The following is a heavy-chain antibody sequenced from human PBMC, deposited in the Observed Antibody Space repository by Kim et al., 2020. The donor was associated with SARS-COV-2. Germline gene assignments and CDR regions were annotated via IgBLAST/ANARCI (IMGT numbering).Heavy chain of an antibody. CDR3: TRDRKSGSYHCGMDV. D-gene: IGHD1-26*01. CDR1: GFTFGDYA. CDR2: IRSKAYGGTT. V-gene: IGHV3-49*04. J-gene: IGHJ6*02. Sequence: GGSLRLSCTASGFTFGDYAMSWVRQAPGKGLEWVGFIRSKAYGGTTEYAASVKGKFTISRDDSKSIAYLQIKSLKTADTAVYYGTRDRKSGSYHCGMDVWGQGTTVTVSS.